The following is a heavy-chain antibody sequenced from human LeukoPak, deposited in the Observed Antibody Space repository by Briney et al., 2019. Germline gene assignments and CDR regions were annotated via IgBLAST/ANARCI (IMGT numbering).Heavy chain of an antibody. CDR2: ISSSGSTI. CDR3: ARDPLRWNYYYYYMDV. Sequence: GGSLRLSCAASGFTFSDYYMSWIRQAPGKGLEWVSYISSSGSTIYYADSVKGRFTISRDNAKNSLYLQMNSLRAEDTAVYYCARDPLRWNYYYYYMDVWGKGTTVTVSS. D-gene: IGHD4-23*01. CDR1: GFTFSDYY. V-gene: IGHV3-11*04. J-gene: IGHJ6*03.